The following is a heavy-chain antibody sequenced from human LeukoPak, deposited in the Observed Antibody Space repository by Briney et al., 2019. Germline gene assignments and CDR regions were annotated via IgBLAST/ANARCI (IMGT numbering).Heavy chain of an antibody. CDR2: ISSGSSYI. J-gene: IGHJ4*02. CDR3: AREDSYYYGSGSYPFDY. V-gene: IGHV3-21*01. CDR1: GFTFSSYS. D-gene: IGHD3-10*01. Sequence: PGGSLRLSCAASGFTFSSYSMNWVRQAPGKGLEWVSSISSGSSYIYYADSVKGRFTISRDNAKNSLYLQMNSLRAEDTAVYYCAREDSYYYGSGSYPFDYWGQGTLVTVSS.